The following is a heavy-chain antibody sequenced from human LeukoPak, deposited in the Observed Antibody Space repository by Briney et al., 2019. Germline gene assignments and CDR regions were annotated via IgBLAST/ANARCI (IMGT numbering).Heavy chain of an antibody. Sequence: SETLSLTCTVSGGSISSGGYYWSWIRQHPGEGLEWIGYIYYSGSTYYNPSLKSRVTISVDTSKNQFSLKLSSVTAADTAVYYCARGRATGYVDYWGQGTLVTVSS. D-gene: IGHD3-9*01. J-gene: IGHJ4*02. CDR1: GGSISSGGYY. V-gene: IGHV4-31*03. CDR3: ARGRATGYVDY. CDR2: IYYSGST.